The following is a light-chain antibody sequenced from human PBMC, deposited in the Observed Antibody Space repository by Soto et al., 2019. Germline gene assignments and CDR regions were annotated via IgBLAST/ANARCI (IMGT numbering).Light chain of an antibody. CDR2: GAS. J-gene: IGKJ1*01. Sequence: EIVLTQSPGTLSLSPGERASLSCRASQDITTKRLAWYQQQPGHTPRLLIYGASNRAPGIPDRFSGSGSGTDFTLTISGVGPEDFAVYYCLQYDTAPRTFGQGTKVDIK. CDR1: QDITTKR. V-gene: IGKV3-20*01. CDR3: LQYDTAPRT.